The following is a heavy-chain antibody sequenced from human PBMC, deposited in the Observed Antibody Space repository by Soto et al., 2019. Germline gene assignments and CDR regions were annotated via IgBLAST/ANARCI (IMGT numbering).Heavy chain of an antibody. CDR1: GFSFAGYA. V-gene: IGHV3-23*01. CDR3: AKTQTFYGYYGGCDA. D-gene: IGHD3-3*01. Sequence: EVQLWESGGGFVQPGGSLRLSCAATGFSFAGYALTWVRQAPGKGLEWLSAVSGGGATTYYADSVRGRFSISRDVSGNMIYLQLNRLTAGDTATYYCAKTQTFYGYYGGCDAWGQGTRVTVSS. J-gene: IGHJ5*02. CDR2: VSGGGATT.